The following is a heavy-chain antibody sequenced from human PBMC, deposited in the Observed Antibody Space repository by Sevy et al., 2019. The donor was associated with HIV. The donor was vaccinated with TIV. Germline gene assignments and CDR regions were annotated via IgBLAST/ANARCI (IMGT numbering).Heavy chain of an antibody. J-gene: IGHJ5*02. Sequence: GGSLRLSCAASGFTFRSYAMNWVRQAPGKGLEWVLSVSGTGSTTYYADSVRGRFTISRDNSKNTLYLQMNSLRAEDTAIYYCARDRGEILRSAFKSWGQGTRVTVSS. CDR2: VSGTGSTT. D-gene: IGHD3-10*01. V-gene: IGHV3-23*01. CDR1: GFTFRSYA. CDR3: ARDRGEILRSAFKS.